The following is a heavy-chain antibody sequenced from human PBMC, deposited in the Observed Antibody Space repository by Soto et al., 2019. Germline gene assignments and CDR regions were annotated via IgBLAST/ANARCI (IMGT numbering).Heavy chain of an antibody. Sequence: SETLSLTCAVYGGSFSGYYWSWIRQPPGKGLEWIGEINHSGSTNYNPSLKSRVTISVDTSKNQFSLKLSSVTAADTAVYYCARPIPVVVAATGSYYMDVWGKGTTVTVSS. J-gene: IGHJ6*03. CDR3: ARPIPVVVAATGSYYMDV. V-gene: IGHV4-34*01. CDR1: GGSFSGYY. CDR2: INHSGST. D-gene: IGHD2-15*01.